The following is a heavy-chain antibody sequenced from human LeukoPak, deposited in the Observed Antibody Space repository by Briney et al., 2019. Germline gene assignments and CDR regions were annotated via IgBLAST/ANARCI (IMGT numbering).Heavy chain of an antibody. CDR3: ARDAKRFYAANWFDP. Sequence: SETLSLTCTVSGGSIYSSNSYWAWIRQSPGQGLEWIGSIFYGGSTFYNPSLKRRATISVDTSKNQFSLNLTSVTAADTAVYYCARDAKRFYAANWFDPWGQGTPVTVSS. V-gene: IGHV4-39*07. D-gene: IGHD2/OR15-2a*01. J-gene: IGHJ5*02. CDR2: IFYGGST. CDR1: GGSIYSSNSY.